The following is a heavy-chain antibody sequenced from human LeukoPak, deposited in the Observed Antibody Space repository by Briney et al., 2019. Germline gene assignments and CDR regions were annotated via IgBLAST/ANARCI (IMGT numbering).Heavy chain of an antibody. V-gene: IGHV1-69*04. D-gene: IGHD3-22*01. CDR3: ARGQEITMMPNWCHP. J-gene: IGHJ5*02. Sequence: PVTVSCKASGGTFSSYAISWVRQAPGQGLEWMGRIIPIFGIANYAQKFQVRVTITPDKTTSPAYMELTTLKYEHTAVYLCARGQEITMMPNWCHPWGEGTLVSVSS. CDR1: GGTFSSYA. CDR2: IIPIFGIA.